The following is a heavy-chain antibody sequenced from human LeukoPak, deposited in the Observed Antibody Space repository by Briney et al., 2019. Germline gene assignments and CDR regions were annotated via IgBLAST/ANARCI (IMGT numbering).Heavy chain of an antibody. Sequence: KSSETLSLTCTVSGGSSSSSSWNWIRQPAGKGLEWIGRIYSSGSTNYSPSLKSRVTMSVDTSKTQFSLRLSSVTAADTAVYYCARGPDTRGYSYYFDYWGQGTLVSVSS. J-gene: IGHJ4*02. V-gene: IGHV4-4*07. CDR2: IYSSGST. D-gene: IGHD5-18*01. CDR3: ARGPDTRGYSYYFDY. CDR1: GGSSSSSS.